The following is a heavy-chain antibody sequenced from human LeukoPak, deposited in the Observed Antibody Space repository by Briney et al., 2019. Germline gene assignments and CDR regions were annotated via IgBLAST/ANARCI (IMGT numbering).Heavy chain of an antibody. J-gene: IGHJ4*02. D-gene: IGHD1-26*01. V-gene: IGHV1-18*01. CDR1: GSSFTSFG. Sequence: ALVKVCCKAAGSSFTSFGLSWLRQAPGQGLESMGWINTYNGNTNYAQKLQGRVTMTTDTSTRTAYMDLRSLRSDDTAVYYCAISTGTYPYYFDYGGQGTLVTVPS. CDR3: AISTGTYPYYFDY. CDR2: INTYNGNT.